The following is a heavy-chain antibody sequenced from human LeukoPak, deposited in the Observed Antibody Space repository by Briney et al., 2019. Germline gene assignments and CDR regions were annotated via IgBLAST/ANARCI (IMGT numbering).Heavy chain of an antibody. D-gene: IGHD5-18*01. V-gene: IGHV3-73*01. CDR1: GFTFGGSA. J-gene: IGHJ4*02. Sequence: GGSLRLSCAASGFTFGGSAMHWVRQASGKGLEWVGRIRSKANSYATAYAASVKGRFTITEDDSKNTAYLQMNSLKSEDTAVYYCTRTGDPAMVTDYWGQGTLVTVSS. CDR2: IRSKANSYAT. CDR3: TRTGDPAMVTDY.